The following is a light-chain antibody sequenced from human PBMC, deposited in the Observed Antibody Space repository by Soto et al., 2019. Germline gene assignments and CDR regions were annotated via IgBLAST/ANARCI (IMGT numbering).Light chain of an antibody. J-gene: IGLJ1*01. Sequence: YALTQPVSVSGSTGQSITISCTGTSSDVGGYNYVSWYQQHPGKAPKLMIYEVSNRPSGVSNRFSGSKSGNTASLTISGLQAEDEADYYCSSYTSSSTYVFGTGTKVTVL. CDR2: EVS. V-gene: IGLV2-14*01. CDR3: SSYTSSSTYV. CDR1: SSDVGGYNY.